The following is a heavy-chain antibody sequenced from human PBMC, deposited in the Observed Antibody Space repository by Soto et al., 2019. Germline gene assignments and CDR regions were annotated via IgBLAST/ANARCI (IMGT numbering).Heavy chain of an antibody. J-gene: IGHJ4*02. CDR2: IWYDGSNK. V-gene: IGHV3-33*01. Sequence: QVQLVESGGGVVQPGRSLRLSCAASGFSFSSYGMHWVRQAPGKGLEWVTVIWYDGSNKYYADSVKGRFTISRDNSNNTLNLQMNSLRVEDRAVYYCMIGQAIRGLSDYYFDYWGQGTLVTVSS. D-gene: IGHD5-12*01. CDR1: GFSFSSYG. CDR3: MIGQAIRGLSDYYFDY.